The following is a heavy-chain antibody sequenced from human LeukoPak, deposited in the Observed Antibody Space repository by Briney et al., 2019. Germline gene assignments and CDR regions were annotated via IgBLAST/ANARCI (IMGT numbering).Heavy chain of an antibody. V-gene: IGHV1-46*01. CDR1: GYSFSNYY. CDR2: INCSGGTT. D-gene: IGHD3-10*01. Sequence: ASVKVSCKASGYSFSNYYMHWVRQAPGQGPEWLGIINCSGGTTNYAQKFQGRVTLTRDTSTSTVYMELSSLRSDDTAVYYCARGIEVGGSFDYWGQGTLVIVSS. CDR3: ARGIEVGGSFDY. J-gene: IGHJ4*02.